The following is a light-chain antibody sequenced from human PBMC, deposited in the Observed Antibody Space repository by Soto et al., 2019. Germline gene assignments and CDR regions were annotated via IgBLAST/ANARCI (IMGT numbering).Light chain of an antibody. Sequence: DIQMTQSPSSLSASVGDRVTITCQASQDIKNYLNWYQQKPGKAPKLLIYEASNLETGVPSRFSGSGSGRSFTFTISSLQPEDIATYYCQQCDAFITFGGGTRIEIK. CDR1: QDIKNY. CDR2: EAS. J-gene: IGKJ4*01. CDR3: QQCDAFIT. V-gene: IGKV1-33*01.